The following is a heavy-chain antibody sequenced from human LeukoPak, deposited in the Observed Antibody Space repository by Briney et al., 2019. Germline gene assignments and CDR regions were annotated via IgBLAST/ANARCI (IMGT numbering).Heavy chain of an antibody. J-gene: IGHJ4*02. Sequence: PGGSLRLSCAASGFTYSNYAMSWVRQAPGKGLEWVSTIGGSGCNTFYADSVRGRFTISRDNSESKLYLQMNGLRAEDTAVYYCAKTGQFDSWGQGTLVTVSS. CDR2: IGGSGCNT. CDR1: GFTYSNYA. CDR3: AKTGQFDS. V-gene: IGHV3-23*01.